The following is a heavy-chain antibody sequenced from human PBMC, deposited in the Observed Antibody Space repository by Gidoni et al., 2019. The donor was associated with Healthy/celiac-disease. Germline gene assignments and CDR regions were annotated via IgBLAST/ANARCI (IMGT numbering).Heavy chain of an antibody. J-gene: IGHJ6*02. CDR1: GYTFTSYY. D-gene: IGHD3-3*01. CDR2: INPSGGST. CDR3: ARDSRRITIFGVVIPAGNYGMDV. V-gene: IGHV1-46*01. Sequence: QVQLVQSGAEVKKPGASVTVSCKASGYTFTSYYMHWVRQAPGQGLEWMGIINPSGGSTSYEQKFQGRVTMTRDTSTSTVYMELSSLRSEDTAVYYCARDSRRITIFGVVIPAGNYGMDVWGQGTTVTVSS.